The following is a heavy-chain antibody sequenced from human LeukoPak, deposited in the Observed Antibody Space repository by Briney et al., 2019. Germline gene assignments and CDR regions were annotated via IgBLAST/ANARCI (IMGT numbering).Heavy chain of an antibody. D-gene: IGHD2-2*01. Sequence: SETLSLTCTVSGGSISSYHWSWIRQPPGKGLEWIGYIYHSGSTNYNPSLKSRVTMSVDTSKNQFSLKLSSVTPADTAVYYCVRDKGGYCSSTSCYAGHWFDPWGQGTLVTVSS. V-gene: IGHV4-59*01. CDR1: GGSISSYH. J-gene: IGHJ5*02. CDR3: VRDKGGYCSSTSCYAGHWFDP. CDR2: IYHSGST.